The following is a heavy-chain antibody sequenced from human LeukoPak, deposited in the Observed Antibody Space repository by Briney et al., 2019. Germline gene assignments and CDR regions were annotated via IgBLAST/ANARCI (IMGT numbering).Heavy chain of an antibody. V-gene: IGHV1-18*04. Sequence: GASVKVSCKASGYTFTSYGISWVRQAPGQGLEWMGWISAYNGNTNYAQKLQGRVTMTTDTSTSTAYMELRSLRSDDTAVYYCARLRGIVVVPAAFLDYWGQGTLVTVSS. CDR3: ARLRGIVVVPAAFLDY. CDR2: ISAYNGNT. D-gene: IGHD2-2*01. J-gene: IGHJ4*02. CDR1: GYTFTSYG.